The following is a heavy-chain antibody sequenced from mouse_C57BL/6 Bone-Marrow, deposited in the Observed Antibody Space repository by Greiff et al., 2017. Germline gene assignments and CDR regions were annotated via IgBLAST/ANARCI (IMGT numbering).Heavy chain of an antibody. V-gene: IGHV1-85*01. J-gene: IGHJ3*01. CDR2: IYPRDGST. Sequence: QVQLKESGPELVKPGASVKLSCKASGYTFTSYDINWVKQRPGQGLEWIGWIYPRDGSTKYNEKFTGKATLTVDTSSSTAYMELHSLTSEDSAVYFCARLDYYGSSYFFAYWAKGLWSLSLQ. CDR3: ARLDYYGSSYFFAY. D-gene: IGHD1-1*01. CDR1: GYTFTSYD.